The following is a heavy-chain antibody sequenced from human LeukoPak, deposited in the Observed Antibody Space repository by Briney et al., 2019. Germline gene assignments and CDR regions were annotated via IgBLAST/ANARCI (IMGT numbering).Heavy chain of an antibody. J-gene: IGHJ4*02. CDR1: GFTFDDYA. V-gene: IGHV3-9*01. D-gene: IGHD6-19*01. CDR3: AKDISKQWLVGDFDY. CDR2: ISWNSGSI. Sequence: QAGGSLRLSCAASGFTFDDYAMHWVRQAPGKGLEWVPGISWNSGSIGYADSVKGRFTISRDNAKNSLYLQMNSLRAEDTALYYCAKDISKQWLVGDFDYWGQGTLVTVSS.